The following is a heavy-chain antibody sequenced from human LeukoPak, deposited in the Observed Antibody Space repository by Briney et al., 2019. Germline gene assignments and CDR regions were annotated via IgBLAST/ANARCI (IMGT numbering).Heavy chain of an antibody. D-gene: IGHD3-22*01. J-gene: IGHJ4*02. V-gene: IGHV4-34*01. CDR2: INHSGST. CDR1: GGSFSGYY. CDR3: ARGVSSGYYGFHY. Sequence: SETLSLTCAVYGGSFSGYYWSWIRQPPGKGLEWIGEINHSGSTNYNPSLKSRVTISVDTSKNQFSLKLSSVTAAGTAVYYCARGVSSGYYGFHYWGQGTLVNVSS.